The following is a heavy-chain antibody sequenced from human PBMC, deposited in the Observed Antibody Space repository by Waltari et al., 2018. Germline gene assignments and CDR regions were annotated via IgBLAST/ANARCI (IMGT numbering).Heavy chain of an antibody. CDR1: GLPVSDRG. V-gene: IGHV3-30*03. CDR2: ISYEGSDK. D-gene: IGHD1-1*01. Sequence: QVQLVESGGGVVQSGGSLRLSCAASGLPVSDRGMHWVRQGPGKGLEWVAFISYEGSDKVFGVSVKGRFTISRDNAKNTVSLLMNSLKSEDTAVYYCATTIISPGAFDVWGQGTMVSVSS. CDR3: ATTIISPGAFDV. J-gene: IGHJ3*01.